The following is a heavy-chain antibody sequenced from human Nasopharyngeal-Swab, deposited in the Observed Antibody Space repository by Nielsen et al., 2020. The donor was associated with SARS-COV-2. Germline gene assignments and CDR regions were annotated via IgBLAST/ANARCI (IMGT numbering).Heavy chain of an antibody. J-gene: IGHJ4*02. Sequence: ASVKVSCKVSGYTLTELSMHWVRQAPGKGLEWIGGFDPEDGETIYAQKFQGRVAMTEDTSTDTACMELSSLRSEDTAVYYCAASGSYAFDYWGQGTLVTVSS. CDR3: AASGSYAFDY. V-gene: IGHV1-24*01. CDR1: GYTLTELS. CDR2: FDPEDGET. D-gene: IGHD1-26*01.